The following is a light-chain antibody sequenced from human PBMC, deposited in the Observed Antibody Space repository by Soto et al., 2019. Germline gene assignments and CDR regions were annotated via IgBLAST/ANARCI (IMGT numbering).Light chain of an antibody. V-gene: IGLV2-14*03. Sequence: QSALTQPASVSGSPGQSITISCTGTSSDVGGYNYVSWYQHHPGKAPELMIYGVSNRPSGVSHRFSGSKSGNTASLTISGLQAEDEADYYCSSYTGSSTLLFGGGTKVTVL. CDR2: GVS. CDR3: SSYTGSSTLL. J-gene: IGLJ2*01. CDR1: SSDVGGYNY.